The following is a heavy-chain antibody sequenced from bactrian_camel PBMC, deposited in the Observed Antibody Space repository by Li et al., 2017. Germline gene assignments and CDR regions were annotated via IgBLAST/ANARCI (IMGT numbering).Heavy chain of an antibody. CDR1: GYIDSTHI. V-gene: IGHV3S53*01. J-gene: IGHJ4*01. CDR2: ITPEDRA. CDR3: VANTAVGRAPVPLSAASYND. Sequence: VQLVESGGGSVQAGGSLRLSCAVSGYIDSTHIVAWFRQGPGKEREGVVYITPEDRAVYADSVKGRFTASRDNAKNTQTLQMNSLKPEDTAMYFCVANTAVGRAPVPLSAASYNDWGQGTQVTVS. D-gene: IGHD1*01.